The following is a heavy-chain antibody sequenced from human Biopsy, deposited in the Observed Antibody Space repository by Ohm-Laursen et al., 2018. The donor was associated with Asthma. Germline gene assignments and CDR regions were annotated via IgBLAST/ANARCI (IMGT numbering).Heavy chain of an antibody. Sequence: ASVKVPYKTSGYNFISFAIHWVRQAPGQRLEWMGWVNTGNGDTKYSQKFQGRVTITRDTSASTAYMELRSLRSEDTATYYCARTYYDFLTGQVKDVFGVWGQGTMVTVSS. CDR2: VNTGNGDT. J-gene: IGHJ3*01. D-gene: IGHD3-9*01. CDR1: GYNFISFA. V-gene: IGHV1-3*04. CDR3: ARTYYDFLTGQVKDVFGV.